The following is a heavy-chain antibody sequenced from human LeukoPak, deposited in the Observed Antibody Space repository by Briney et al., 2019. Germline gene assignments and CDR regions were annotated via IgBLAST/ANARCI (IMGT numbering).Heavy chain of an antibody. CDR2: TSYDGSNK. Sequence: GGSLRLSCAASGFTFSNYGMHWVRQAPGKGLEWVAVTSYDGSNKYYADSVKGRFTISRDNSKNTLYLQMNSLSADDTAVYYCAKDGGWLRYHFDHWGQGTLVSVSS. V-gene: IGHV3-30*18. D-gene: IGHD5-12*01. CDR3: AKDGGWLRYHFDH. CDR1: GFTFSNYG. J-gene: IGHJ4*02.